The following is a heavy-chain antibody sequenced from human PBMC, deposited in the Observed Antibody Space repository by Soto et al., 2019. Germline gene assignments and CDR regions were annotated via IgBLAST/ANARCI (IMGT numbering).Heavy chain of an antibody. CDR1: GFTFSSYG. CDR2: ISYDGSNK. V-gene: IGHV3-30*18. Sequence: PGGSLRLSCAASGFTFSSYGMHWVRQAPGKGLEWVAVISYDGSNKYYADSVKGRFTISRDNSKNTLYLQMNSLRAEDTAVYYCAKGLHVLRFLEWFSGGSVQTDYWGQGTLVTVSS. D-gene: IGHD3-3*01. J-gene: IGHJ4*02. CDR3: AKGLHVLRFLEWFSGGSVQTDY.